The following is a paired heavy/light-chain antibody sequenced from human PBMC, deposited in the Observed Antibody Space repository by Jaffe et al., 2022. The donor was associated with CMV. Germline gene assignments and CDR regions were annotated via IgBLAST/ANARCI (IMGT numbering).Light chain of an antibody. V-gene: IGKV3-20*01. J-gene: IGKJ1*01. CDR2: GAF. CDR1: QNVSSNY. CDR3: QQYGRSMWT. Sequence: EIVLTQSPGTLSLSPGERATLSCRASQNVSSNYLAWYQQKPGQAPRPLIYGAFRRATGIPDRFSGSGSGTDFTLTISRLEPEDFAVYYCQQYGRSMWTFGQGTKVEIK.
Heavy chain of an antibody. D-gene: IGHD3-10*01. V-gene: IGHV4-39*01. CDR2: ISYSGKT. CDR1: GGSISSSTSY. Sequence: QLQLQESGPGLVKTSETVSLTCTVSGGSISSSTSYWGWIRQPPGKGLEWIGGISYSGKTYYNPSLKSRFTISVDTSNNHFSLKVTSVTAADTAVYYCARHGGIGGASFDYWGQGTLVTVSS. CDR3: ARHGGIGGASFDY. J-gene: IGHJ4*02.